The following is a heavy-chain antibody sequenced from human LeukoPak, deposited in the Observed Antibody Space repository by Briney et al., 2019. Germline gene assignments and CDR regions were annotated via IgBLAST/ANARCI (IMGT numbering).Heavy chain of an antibody. CDR3: ARRYYDILTGYYRFDY. V-gene: IGHV4-61*01. J-gene: IGHJ4*02. CDR2: IYYSGST. CDR1: GGSVNSGTYY. D-gene: IGHD3-9*01. Sequence: SETLSLTCSVSGGSVNSGTYYWSWIRQPPGKGLEWIGYIYYSGSTNYNPSLKSRVTISVDTSKNQFSLKLSSVTAADTAVYYCARRYYDILTGYYRFDYWGQGTLVTVSS.